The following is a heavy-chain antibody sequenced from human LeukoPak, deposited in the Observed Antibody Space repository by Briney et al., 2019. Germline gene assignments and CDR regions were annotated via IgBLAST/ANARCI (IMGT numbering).Heavy chain of an antibody. V-gene: IGHV4-39*07. Sequence: PSETLSLTCTVSGGSISSSSYYWGWIRQPPGKGLEWIGSIYYSGSTYYNPSLKSRVTMSVDTSNSQFSLKLTSVTAADTAVYYCARLSIAPFTNWFDPWGQGTLVTVSS. CDR3: ARLSIAPFTNWFDP. CDR1: GGSISSSSYY. CDR2: IYYSGST. D-gene: IGHD6-6*01. J-gene: IGHJ5*02.